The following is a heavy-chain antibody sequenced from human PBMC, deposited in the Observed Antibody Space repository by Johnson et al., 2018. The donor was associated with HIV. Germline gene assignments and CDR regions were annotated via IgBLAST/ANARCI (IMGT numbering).Heavy chain of an antibody. D-gene: IGHD2-15*01. V-gene: IGHV3-11*04. CDR2: ISGSGSTI. Sequence: QVQLVESGGGLVKPGGSLRLSCAASGFTFSSYAMSWVRQAPGKGLEWVSAISGSGSTIYYADSVKGRFTISRDNAKNSLYLQMNSLRAEDTAVYYCARDVGSGPAFDIWGQGTMVTVSS. CDR1: GFTFSSYA. CDR3: ARDVGSGPAFDI. J-gene: IGHJ3*02.